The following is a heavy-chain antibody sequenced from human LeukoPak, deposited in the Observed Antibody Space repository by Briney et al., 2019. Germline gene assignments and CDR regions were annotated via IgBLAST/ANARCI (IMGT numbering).Heavy chain of an antibody. CDR3: ATEERGIAVAEGAFDI. Sequence: ASVKVSCKVSGYTLTESSMHWVRQAPGKGLEWMGGFDPEDGETIYAQKFQGRVTMTEDTSTDTAYMELSSLRSEDTAVYYCATEERGIAVAEGAFDIWGQGTMVTVSS. J-gene: IGHJ3*02. CDR1: GYTLTESS. CDR2: FDPEDGET. V-gene: IGHV1-24*01. D-gene: IGHD6-19*01.